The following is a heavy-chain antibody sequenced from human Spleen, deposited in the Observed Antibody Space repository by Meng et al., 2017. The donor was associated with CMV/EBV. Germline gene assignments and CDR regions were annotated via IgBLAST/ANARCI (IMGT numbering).Heavy chain of an antibody. CDR1: GFTFSSYA. Sequence: LALSFAATGFTFSSYAVNWVRQAPGKGMKSISSISSYGNYIYCADSVRSRFTISRDNAKNSLYLQMNSLGAEGAAVYYCARELVQGAYWGKGTLVTVSS. V-gene: IGHV3-21*06. CDR3: ARELVQGAY. CDR2: ISSYGNYI. D-gene: IGHD6-6*01. J-gene: IGHJ4*02.